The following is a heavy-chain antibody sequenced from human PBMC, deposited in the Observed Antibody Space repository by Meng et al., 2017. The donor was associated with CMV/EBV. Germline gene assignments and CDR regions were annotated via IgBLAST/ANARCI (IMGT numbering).Heavy chain of an antibody. CDR1: GGSISSYY. CDR2: IYTSGST. CDR3: AREIVVVPAAIDNWFDP. D-gene: IGHD2-2*02. J-gene: IGHJ5*02. Sequence: QVQLQGSCPGPVHPSVTLSPTCTVSGGSISSYYWSWLRQPAEKGLEWIGRIYTSGSTNYNPSLKSRVTMSVDTSKNQFSLKLSSVTAADTAVYYCAREIVVVPAAIDNWFDPWGQGTLVTVSS. V-gene: IGHV4-4*07.